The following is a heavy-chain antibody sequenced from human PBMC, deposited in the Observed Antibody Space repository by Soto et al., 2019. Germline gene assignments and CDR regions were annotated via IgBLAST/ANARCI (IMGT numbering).Heavy chain of an antibody. J-gene: IGHJ4*02. CDR1: GYTLTELS. CDR2: FDPEDGET. CDR3: ATPRGYCSGGSCYYFDY. Sequence: ASVKVSCKVSGYTLTELSMHWVRQAPGKGLEWMGGFDPEDGETIYAQKFQGRVTMTEDTSTDTAYMELSSLRSEDTAVYYCATPRGYCSGGSCYYFDYWGQGTLVTVSS. D-gene: IGHD2-15*01. V-gene: IGHV1-24*01.